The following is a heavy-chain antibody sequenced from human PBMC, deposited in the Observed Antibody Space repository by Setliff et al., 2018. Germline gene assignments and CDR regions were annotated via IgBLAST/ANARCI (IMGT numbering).Heavy chain of an antibody. CDR3: TTDTFDSNAQAFDY. CDR2: IKGKTDGLTT. J-gene: IGHJ4*02. D-gene: IGHD3-22*01. V-gene: IGHV3-15*07. CDR1: GFTFSNAW. Sequence: GGSLRLSCAASGFTFSNAWMNWVRQAPGKGLEWVGRIKGKTDGLTTDYAAPVKGRFTISIDDSKNTLYLQMNSLKTEDTAVYYCTTDTFDSNAQAFDYWGQGTLVTVSS.